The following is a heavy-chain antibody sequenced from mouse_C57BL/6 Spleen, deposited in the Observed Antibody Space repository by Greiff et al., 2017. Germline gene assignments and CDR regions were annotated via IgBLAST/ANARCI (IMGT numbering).Heavy chain of an antibody. D-gene: IGHD1-2*01. CDR2: IDPENGDT. V-gene: IGHV14-4*01. J-gene: IGHJ2*01. CDR1: GFNIKDDY. Sequence: VQLQQSGAELVRPGASVTLSCTASGFNIKDDYMHWVKQRPEQGLEWIGWIDPENGDTEYASKFQGKATITADTSSNTAYLQLSSLTSEDTAVYYCTTRVTTAFDDGGQGTTLTVSS. CDR3: TTRVTTAFDD.